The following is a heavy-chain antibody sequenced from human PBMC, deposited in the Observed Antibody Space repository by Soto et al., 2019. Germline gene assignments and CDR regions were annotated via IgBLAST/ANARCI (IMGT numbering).Heavy chain of an antibody. CDR3: AKDAVPYNGKWDWFDP. J-gene: IGHJ5*02. CDR2: IGGVGTDR. D-gene: IGHD1-20*01. Sequence: DVQLLESGGGLVQPGGSLRLSCAASGFTFSDYAMTWVRQAPGKGPEWVSGIGGVGTDRYYADSVKGRFTISRDNSKNTLFLQMSSLRSDDTAVYYCAKDAVPYNGKWDWFDPWGQRTLVTVSS. V-gene: IGHV3-23*01. CDR1: GFTFSDYA.